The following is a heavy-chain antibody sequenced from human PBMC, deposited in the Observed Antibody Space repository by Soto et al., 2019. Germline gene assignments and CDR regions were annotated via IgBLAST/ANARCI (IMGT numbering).Heavy chain of an antibody. CDR3: ARAAPTRCLQSN. CDR2: INHSGST. Sequence: SETHSLTCAVYGGSFSGYYWSWLRQPPGKGLEWIGEINHSGSTNYNPSLKSRVTISVDTSKNQFSLKLSSVTAADTAVYYCARAAPTRCLQSNWGQGTLVTVSS. J-gene: IGHJ4*02. D-gene: IGHD1-1*01. CDR1: GGSFSGYY. V-gene: IGHV4-34*01.